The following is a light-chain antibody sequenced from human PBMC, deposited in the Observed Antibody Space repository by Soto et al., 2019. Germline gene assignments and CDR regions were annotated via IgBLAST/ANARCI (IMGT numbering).Light chain of an antibody. CDR2: EVS. CDR1: SNDVGGYDY. V-gene: IGLV2-14*01. Sequence: QSVLTQPASVSGSPGQSITISCSGTSNDVGGYDYVSWYQQHPGRAPKLVIYEVSNRPSWVSNRFSGSKSGNTASLTSSGLQPEDEADYYCNSYTRSYTLVLGRGPPLTVL. J-gene: IGLJ2*01. CDR3: NSYTRSYTLV.